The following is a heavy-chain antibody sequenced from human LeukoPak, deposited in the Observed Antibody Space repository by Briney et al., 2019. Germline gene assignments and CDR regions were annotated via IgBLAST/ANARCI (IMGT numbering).Heavy chain of an antibody. CDR2: INHSGST. CDR3: ARRLRCSGGSCYSGRDWFDP. Sequence: PSETLSLTCAVYGGSFSGYYWSWIRQPPGKGLEWIGEINHSGSTNYNPSLKSRVTISVDTSKNQFSLKLSSVTAADTAVYYCARRLRCSGGSCYSGRDWFDPWGQGTLVTVSS. J-gene: IGHJ5*02. CDR1: GGSFSGYY. D-gene: IGHD2-15*01. V-gene: IGHV4-34*01.